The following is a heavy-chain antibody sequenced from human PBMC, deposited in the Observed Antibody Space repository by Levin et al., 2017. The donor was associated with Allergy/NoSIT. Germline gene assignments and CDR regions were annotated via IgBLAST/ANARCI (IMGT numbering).Heavy chain of an antibody. V-gene: IGHV3-23*01. CDR3: VKSHWTSVNAFDI. Sequence: GESLKISCAASGFTFSSFVMSWVRQAPGKGLEWVSSISGSGSTTNYADSVKGRFTISRDNSKNTLYQEMNSLSADDTAVYYCVKSHWTSVNAFDIWGQGTMVTVSS. CDR2: ISGSGSTT. J-gene: IGHJ3*02. CDR1: GFTFSSFV. D-gene: IGHD1-1*01.